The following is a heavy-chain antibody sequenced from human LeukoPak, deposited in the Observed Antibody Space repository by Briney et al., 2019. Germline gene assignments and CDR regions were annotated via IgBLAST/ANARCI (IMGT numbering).Heavy chain of an antibody. V-gene: IGHV4-39*01. CDR2: IYYSGST. J-gene: IGHJ6*02. Sequence: PSETLSLTCTVSGGSISSSSHYWGWIRQPPGKGLEWIGSIYYSGSTYYNPSLKSRVTISVDTSKNQFSLKLSSVTAADTAVYYCARHQYCSGGSCYANYYYYGMDVWGQGTTVTVSS. D-gene: IGHD2-15*01. CDR1: GGSISSSSHY. CDR3: ARHQYCSGGSCYANYYYYGMDV.